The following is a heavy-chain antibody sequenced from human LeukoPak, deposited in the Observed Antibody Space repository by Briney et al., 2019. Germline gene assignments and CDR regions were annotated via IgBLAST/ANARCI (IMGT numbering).Heavy chain of an antibody. CDR1: GYSFTTYW. CDR3: AREGNTRHYMDV. CDR2: IYPGDSDT. D-gene: IGHD2-15*01. J-gene: IGHJ6*03. Sequence: GESLKISCETSGYSFTTYWIGWVRQVPGKGLEWMGIIYPGDSDTTYSPSFRGQVTISADKSSSIIYLQWSSLKASDTAMYYCAREGNTRHYMDVWGKGTTVSVS. V-gene: IGHV5-51*01.